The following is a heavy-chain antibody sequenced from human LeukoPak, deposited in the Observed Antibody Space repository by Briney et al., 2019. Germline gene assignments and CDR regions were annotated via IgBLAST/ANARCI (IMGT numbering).Heavy chain of an antibody. CDR3: ARVDLYCSSTSCYSFDY. V-gene: IGHV5-51*01. J-gene: IGHJ4*02. CDR2: IYPGDSDN. CDR1: GYRFTSYW. Sequence: GESLEISFKGFGYRFTSYWIAWVRPVPGKGLEWMGIIYPGDSDNRYRPSFQGQVTISGDKSISTVYLQWSSLKASDTAMYYCARVDLYCSSTSCYSFDYWGQGTLVTVSS. D-gene: IGHD2-2*01.